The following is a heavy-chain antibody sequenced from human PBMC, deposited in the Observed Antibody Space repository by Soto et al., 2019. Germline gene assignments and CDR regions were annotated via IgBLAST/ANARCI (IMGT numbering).Heavy chain of an antibody. D-gene: IGHD1-26*01. Sequence: GGSLRLSCAASGFTFSSYGMHWVRQAPGKGLEWVAVISYDGSNKYYADSVKGRFTISRDNSKNTLYLQMNSLRAEDTAVYYCAKSLSGSYLLYFDYWGQGTLVTVSS. CDR3: AKSLSGSYLLYFDY. V-gene: IGHV3-30*18. CDR2: ISYDGSNK. J-gene: IGHJ4*02. CDR1: GFTFSSYG.